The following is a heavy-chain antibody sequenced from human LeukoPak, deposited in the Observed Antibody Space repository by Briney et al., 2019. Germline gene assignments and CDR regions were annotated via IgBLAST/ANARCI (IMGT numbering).Heavy chain of an antibody. D-gene: IGHD4-17*01. CDR2: ISYDGSEK. CDR3: ARVGTVTHYYYYYGMDV. Sequence: GGSLRLSCAASGFTFSSYAMHWVRQAPDKGLEWVAVISYDGSEKYYADSVKGRFTISRDNSKNTTYLQMNSLRAEDTAVYYCARVGTVTHYYYYYGMDVWGQGTTVTVSS. J-gene: IGHJ6*02. CDR1: GFTFSSYA. V-gene: IGHV3-30-3*01.